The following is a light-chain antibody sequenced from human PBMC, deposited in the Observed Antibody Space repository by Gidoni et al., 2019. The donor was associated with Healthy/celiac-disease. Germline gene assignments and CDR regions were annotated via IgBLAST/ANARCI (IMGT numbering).Light chain of an antibody. V-gene: IGKV3-11*01. J-gene: IGKJ3*01. Sequence: ELVLTQSPATLSLSPGERAPLSCSASQSVSSYLSWYQQKPGQAPRLLIYDASNRATGIPARFSGSGSGTDFTLTISSLESEDFAVYYCQQRSNWPPELTFGPGTKVDIK. CDR1: QSVSSY. CDR3: QQRSNWPPELT. CDR2: DAS.